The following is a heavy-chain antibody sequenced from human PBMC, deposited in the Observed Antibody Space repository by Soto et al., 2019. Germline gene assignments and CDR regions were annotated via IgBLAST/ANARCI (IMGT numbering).Heavy chain of an antibody. D-gene: IGHD2-15*01. V-gene: IGHV1-69*13. J-gene: IGHJ6*02. CDR3: ARGQGYCSGGICYYYYYGMDV. CDR2: IIPTSGTA. CDR1: GGTFSSDA. Sequence: SVKVSCKASGGTFSSDAFSWVRQAPGQGLEWMGGIIPTSGTANYAQKFQGRATITADESTSTAYMELSSLTSEDTAVYFCARGQGYCSGGICYYYYYGMDVWGQGTTVTISS.